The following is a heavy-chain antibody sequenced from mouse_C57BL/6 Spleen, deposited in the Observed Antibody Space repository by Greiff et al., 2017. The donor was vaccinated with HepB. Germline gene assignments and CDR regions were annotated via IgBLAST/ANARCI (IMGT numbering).Heavy chain of an antibody. Sequence: VQLVESGPGLVQPSQSLSITCTVSGFSLTSYGVHWVRQSPGKGLEWLGVIWSGGSTDYNAAFISRLSISKDNSKSQVFFKMNSLHADDTAIYYCARKCGSSYYALDDWGHGASVTASS. CDR3: ARKCGSSYYALDD. J-gene: IGHJ4*01. CDR2: IWSGGST. CDR1: GFSLTSYG. V-gene: IGHV2-2*01. D-gene: IGHD1-1*01.